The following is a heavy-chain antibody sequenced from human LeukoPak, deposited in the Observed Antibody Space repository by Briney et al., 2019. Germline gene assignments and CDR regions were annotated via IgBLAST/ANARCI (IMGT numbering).Heavy chain of an antibody. J-gene: IGHJ6*03. CDR2: IYYTGST. V-gene: IGHV4-59*12. CDR3: ACRTTVTYYYYMDV. CDR1: GGSISGYY. Sequence: PSETLSLTCPVSGGSISGYYWSWIRQPPGKGLEWIGFIYYTGSTNYNPSLKSRVTISVDTSKNQFSLKLSSVTAADTAVYYCACRTTVTYYYYMDVWGKGTTVTVSS. D-gene: IGHD4-17*01.